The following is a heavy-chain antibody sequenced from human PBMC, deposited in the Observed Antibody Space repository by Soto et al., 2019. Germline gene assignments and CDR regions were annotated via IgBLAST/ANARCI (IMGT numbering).Heavy chain of an antibody. J-gene: IGHJ6*02. V-gene: IGHV3-48*02. CDR2: ITTSSGTR. CDR3: AILRDYYGMDV. CDR1: GFTFTRYS. Sequence: EVQLVESGGGLVQPGGSLRLSCAASGFTFTRYSMSWVRQAPGKGLEWVSYITTSSGTRYYADSVKGRFTISRDNAKNSVYLQMNSLRDEDTAVYYCAILRDYYGMDVWGQGTTVTVSS.